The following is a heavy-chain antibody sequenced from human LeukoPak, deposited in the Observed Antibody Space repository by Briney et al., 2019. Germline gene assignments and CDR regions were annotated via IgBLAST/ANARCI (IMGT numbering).Heavy chain of an antibody. V-gene: IGHV3-74*01. CDR2: INSDGSIT. D-gene: IGHD4-23*01. Sequence: GGSLRLSCAVSGFTFSDSWMHWVRQAPGKGLVWVSRINSDGSITAYADSVKGRFTISRDNAKNTLYLQMNSLRAEDTGVYYCTRADEYGGNTLWGQGTLVTVSS. CDR3: TRADEYGGNTL. CDR1: GFTFSDSW. J-gene: IGHJ4*02.